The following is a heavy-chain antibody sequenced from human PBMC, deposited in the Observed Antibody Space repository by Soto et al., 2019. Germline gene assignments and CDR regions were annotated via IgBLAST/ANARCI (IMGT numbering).Heavy chain of an antibody. CDR1: GFTFRSYA. CDR2: ISGSGGST. CDR3: AATYYYDSSGYYPFDI. V-gene: IGHV3-23*01. Sequence: PGGSLGLACTASGFTFRSYAMSWVRQAPGKGLEWVSAISGSGGSTYYADSVKGRFTISRDNSKNTLYLQMNSLRAEDTAVYYCAATYYYDSSGYYPFDIWGQGTMVTVSS. J-gene: IGHJ3*02. D-gene: IGHD3-22*01.